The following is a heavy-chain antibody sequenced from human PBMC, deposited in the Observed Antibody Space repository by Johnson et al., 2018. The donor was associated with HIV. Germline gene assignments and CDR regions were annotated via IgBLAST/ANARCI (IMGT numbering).Heavy chain of an antibody. CDR3: ARDHSSSWYRGVGGAFDI. D-gene: IGHD6-13*01. V-gene: IGHV3-66*01. Sequence: VQLVESGGGLVQPGGSLRLSCAASGFTVSSNYMSWVRQAPGKGLESVSVVYSGGTTHYADSVKGRSTISRDNSKNSLYLQMNSLRAEDTAVYYCARDHSSSWYRGVGGAFDIWGQGTMVTVTS. CDR1: GFTVSSNY. J-gene: IGHJ3*02. CDR2: VYSGGTT.